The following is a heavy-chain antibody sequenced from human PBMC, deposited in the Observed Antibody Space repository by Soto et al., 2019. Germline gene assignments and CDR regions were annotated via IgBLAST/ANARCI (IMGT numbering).Heavy chain of an antibody. V-gene: IGHV3-30-3*01. J-gene: IGHJ4*02. Sequence: QVQLVESGGGVVQPGKSLTLSCVVSGFTLSNYVIHWVRQTPDKGLEWVAFMSRDGNNAYYTDSVKGRFTISRDNSKXXXXXXXXXXXXXXXXXXXXXXXXXXXXXXDLGYWGQGTQVVVSS. D-gene: IGHD2-21*01. CDR2: MSRDGNNA. CDR3: XXXXXXXXXXDLGY. CDR1: GFTLSNYV.